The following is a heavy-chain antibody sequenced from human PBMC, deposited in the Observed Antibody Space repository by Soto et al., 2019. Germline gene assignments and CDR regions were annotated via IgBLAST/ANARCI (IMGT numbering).Heavy chain of an antibody. J-gene: IGHJ4*02. CDR1: GFTVSSNY. CDR2: IYSGGGT. D-gene: IGHD6-19*01. V-gene: IGHV3-66*01. Sequence: EVQLVESGGGLVQPGGSLRLSCAASGFTVSSNYMSWVRQAPGKGVEWVSVIYSGGGTYYADSVKGRFTISRDNSKNALYLQMNSLRAEDTAVYYCARVGYSSGWLRNWGQGTLVTVSS. CDR3: ARVGYSSGWLRN.